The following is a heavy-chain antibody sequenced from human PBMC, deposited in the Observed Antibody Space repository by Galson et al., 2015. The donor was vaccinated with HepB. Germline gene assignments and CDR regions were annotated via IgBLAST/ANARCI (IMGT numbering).Heavy chain of an antibody. CDR3: AREIHKYFYDSSGYDY. D-gene: IGHD3-22*01. J-gene: IGHJ4*02. Sequence: CAISGDSVSNNYAAWNWIRQSPSRGLEWLGRTYYRSKWYNDYANSVKRRVTINSDTSKNQFSLHLKSVTPDDTAVYYCAREIHKYFYDSSGYDYWGQGSLVTVSS. CDR2: TYYRSKWYN. CDR1: GDSVSNNYAA. V-gene: IGHV6-1*01.